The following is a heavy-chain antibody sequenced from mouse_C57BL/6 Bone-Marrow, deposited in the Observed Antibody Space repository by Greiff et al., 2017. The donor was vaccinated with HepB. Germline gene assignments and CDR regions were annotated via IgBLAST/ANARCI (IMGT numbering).Heavy chain of an antibody. D-gene: IGHD1-1*01. CDR3: AREGDYYGSSYGWYFDV. CDR2: ISSGSSTI. V-gene: IGHV5-17*01. Sequence: EVKLVESGGGLVKPGGSLKLSCAASGFTFSDYGMHWVRQAPEKGLEWVAYISSGSSTIYYADTVKGRFTISRDNAKNTLFLQMTSLRSEDTAMYYCAREGDYYGSSYGWYFDVWGTGTTVTVSS. J-gene: IGHJ1*03. CDR1: GFTFSDYG.